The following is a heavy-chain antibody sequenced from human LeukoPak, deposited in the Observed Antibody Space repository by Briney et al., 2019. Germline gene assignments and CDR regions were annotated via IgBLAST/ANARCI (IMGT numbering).Heavy chain of an antibody. J-gene: IGHJ6*03. V-gene: IGHV4-59*01. CDR3: ARVRIAAAGKFGPYYYYMDV. Sequence: SETLSLTCTISGGSISTYYWSWIRQPPGKGLEWIGYIYYSGSTNYNPSLKSRVTISVDTSKNQFSLKLSSVTAADTAVYYCARVRIAAAGKFGPYYYYMDVWGKGTTVTISS. CDR1: GGSISTYY. CDR2: IYYSGST. D-gene: IGHD6-13*01.